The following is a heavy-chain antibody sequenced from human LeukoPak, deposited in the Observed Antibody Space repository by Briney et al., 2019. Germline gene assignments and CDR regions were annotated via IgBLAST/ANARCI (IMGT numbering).Heavy chain of an antibody. CDR3: AKESVPYSGSYTT. Sequence: ASVKVSCKASGYTFTGYYMHWVRQAPGQGLEWMGRINPNSGGSTSYAQKFQGRVAMTRDTSTSTVYMELSSLRSEDTAVYYCAKESVPYSGSYTTWGQGTLVTVSS. CDR2: INPNSGGST. J-gene: IGHJ5*02. D-gene: IGHD1-26*01. V-gene: IGHV1-46*01. CDR1: GYTFTGYY.